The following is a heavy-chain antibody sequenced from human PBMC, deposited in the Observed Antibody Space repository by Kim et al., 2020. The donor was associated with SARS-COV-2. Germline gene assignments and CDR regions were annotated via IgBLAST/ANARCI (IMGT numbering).Heavy chain of an antibody. Sequence: GGSLRLSCAASGFTFSSYSMNWVRQAPGKGLEWVSSISSSSSYIYYADSVKGRFTISRDNAKNSLYLQMNSLRAEDTAVYYCARDFTAYYDSSGSHYLFAFDIWGQGTMVTVSS. CDR1: GFTFSSYS. V-gene: IGHV3-21*01. CDR3: ARDFTAYYDSSGSHYLFAFDI. D-gene: IGHD3-22*01. CDR2: ISSSSSYI. J-gene: IGHJ3*02.